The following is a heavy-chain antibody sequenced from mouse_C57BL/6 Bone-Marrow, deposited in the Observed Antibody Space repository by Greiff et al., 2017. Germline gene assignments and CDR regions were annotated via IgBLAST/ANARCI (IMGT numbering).Heavy chain of an antibody. Sequence: QVHVKQSGPGLVQPSQSLSITCTVSGFSLTSYGVHWVRQSPGKGLEWMGVIWSGGSTDYNAAFISRLSISKDTSKSQVFFKMNSLQADDTSIYYCARPSYYGSSPPYAMDYWGQGTSVTVSS. J-gene: IGHJ4*01. D-gene: IGHD1-1*01. V-gene: IGHV2-2*01. CDR1: GFSLTSYG. CDR3: ARPSYYGSSPPYAMDY. CDR2: IWSGGST.